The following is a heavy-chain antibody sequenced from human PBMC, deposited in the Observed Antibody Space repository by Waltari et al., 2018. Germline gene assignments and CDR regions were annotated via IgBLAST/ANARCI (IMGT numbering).Heavy chain of an antibody. D-gene: IGHD2-2*01. CDR3: ATQAPVERALDY. CDR1: GFTFSSYA. Sequence: EVQLLESGGGLVEPGGSLRLPCAASGFTFSSYAMSRVRQAPGKGLESVSAFSGSGGSTYYADSVKGRFTISRENSKNTLLQQMNSLRAEDTAVYYCATQAPVERALDYWGQGTLVTVSS. V-gene: IGHV3-23*01. J-gene: IGHJ4*02. CDR2: FSGSGGST.